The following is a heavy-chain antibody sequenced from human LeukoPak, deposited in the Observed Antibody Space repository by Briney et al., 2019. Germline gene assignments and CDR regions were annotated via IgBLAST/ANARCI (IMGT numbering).Heavy chain of an antibody. CDR3: ARGSGYSSSWYLFHWFDP. CDR2: MNPNSGNT. D-gene: IGHD6-13*01. V-gene: IGHV1-8*01. J-gene: IGHJ5*02. Sequence: ASVKVSCKASGYTFTSYDINWVRQATGQGLEWMGWMNPNSGNTGYAQKFQGRVTMTRNTSISTAYMELSSLRSEDTAVYYCARGSGYSSSWYLFHWFDPWGQGTLVTLSS. CDR1: GYTFTSYD.